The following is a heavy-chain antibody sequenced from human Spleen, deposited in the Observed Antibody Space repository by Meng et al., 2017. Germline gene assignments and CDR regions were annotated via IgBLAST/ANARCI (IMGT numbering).Heavy chain of an antibody. CDR1: CGSITLSTW. V-gene: IGHV4-4*02. J-gene: IGHJ5*02. D-gene: IGHD3-10*01. Sequence: LHEVDPGLGKPTGPLSLHLAVSCGSITLSTWWTWVRQPPGKGLEWIGEVYHSGSTNYNPSLKSLVTMSVDESNNPFSLKLSSVTAADTAVYYCACFTLIRVIMPWIDPWGQGTLVTVSS. CDR2: VYHSGST. CDR3: ACFTLIRVIMPWIDP.